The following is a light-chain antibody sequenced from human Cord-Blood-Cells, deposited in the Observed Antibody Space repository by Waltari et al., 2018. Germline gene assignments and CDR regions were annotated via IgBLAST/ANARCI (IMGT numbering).Light chain of an antibody. CDR2: DVS. CDR1: SSDVGGYNY. J-gene: IGLJ2*01. CDR3: SSYTSSSTVV. Sequence: QSALTQPASVSGSPGQSITISCTGTSSDVGGYNYVSWYQQHPGKAPKLLICDVSNRPSGVSNRFSRSKAGNTAALTISGLQAEDEADDYCSSYTSSSTVVFGGGTKLTVL. V-gene: IGLV2-14*01.